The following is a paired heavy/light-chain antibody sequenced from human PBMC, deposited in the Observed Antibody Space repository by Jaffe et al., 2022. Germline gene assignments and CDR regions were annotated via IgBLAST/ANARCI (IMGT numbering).Light chain of an antibody. V-gene: IGLV1-44*01. J-gene: IGLJ2*01. CDR2: SNN. CDR1: SSNIGSNT. Sequence: QSVLTQPPSASGTPGQRVTISCSGSSSNIGSNTVNWYQQLPGTAPKLLIYSNNQRPSGVPDRFSGSKSGTSASLAISGLQSEDEADYYCAAWDDRLNGPVFGGGTKLTVL. CDR3: AAWDDRLNGPV.
Heavy chain of an antibody. CDR3: GRPEWGGYDWEGG. J-gene: IGHJ4*02. CDR1: GGSISNSNYY. D-gene: IGHD5-12*01. CDR2: IYYSGRT. V-gene: IGHV4-39*01. Sequence: QLQLQESGPGLVKPSETLSLTCSVSGGSISNSNYYWGWIRQPPGKGLEWIGNIYYSGRTYYNPSLKSRVTISVDTSKNQFSLKLNSVTAADTAVYYCGRPEWGGYDWEGGWGQGTLVTVSS.